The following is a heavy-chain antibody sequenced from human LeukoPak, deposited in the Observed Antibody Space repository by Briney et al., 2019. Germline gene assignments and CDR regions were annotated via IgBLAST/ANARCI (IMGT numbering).Heavy chain of an antibody. Sequence: GGSLRLSCAASGFTFSGYWMSWVRQAPGKGLEWVANIKPDGSAKYYRDSVEGRFTISRDNAEKSLYLQMNTLRAEDTAVYHCGRDLSYFDYWGQGALVTVSS. CDR2: IKPDGSAK. CDR3: GRDLSYFDY. V-gene: IGHV3-7*01. CDR1: GFTFSGYW. D-gene: IGHD5/OR15-5a*01. J-gene: IGHJ4*02.